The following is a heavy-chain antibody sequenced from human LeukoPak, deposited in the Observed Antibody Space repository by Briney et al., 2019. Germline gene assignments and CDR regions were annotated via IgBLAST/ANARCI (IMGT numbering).Heavy chain of an antibody. Sequence: PSETLSLTCTVSGGSISSYYWSWIQQPPGKGLEWIGYIYYSGSTNYNPSLKSRVTISVDTSKNQFSLKLSSVTAADTAVYYCARDKRDYDYVWGSYRHDAFDIWGQGTMVTVSS. V-gene: IGHV4-59*01. CDR3: ARDKRDYDYVWGSYRHDAFDI. J-gene: IGHJ3*02. D-gene: IGHD3-16*02. CDR1: GGSISSYY. CDR2: IYYSGST.